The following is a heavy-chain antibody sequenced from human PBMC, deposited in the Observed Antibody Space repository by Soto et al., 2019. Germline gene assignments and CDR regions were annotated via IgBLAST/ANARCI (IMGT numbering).Heavy chain of an antibody. CDR2: ISGSGGSI. D-gene: IGHD3-3*01. J-gene: IGHJ4*02. CDR1: GFTFSSYA. CDR3: AKDSPRPPFGVVPYYFDY. V-gene: IGHV3-23*01. Sequence: PGGSLRLSCAASGFTFSSYAMSWVRQAPGKGLEWVSAISGSGGSIYYADSVKGRFTISRDNSKNTLYLQMNSLRAEDTAVYYCAKDSPRPPFGVVPYYFDYWGQGTLVTVSS.